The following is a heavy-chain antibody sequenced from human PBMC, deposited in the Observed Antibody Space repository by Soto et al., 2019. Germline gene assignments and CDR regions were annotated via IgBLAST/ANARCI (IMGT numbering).Heavy chain of an antibody. D-gene: IGHD3-3*01. J-gene: IGHJ5*02. CDR1: GFTLSSYA. CDR2: ISGSGGST. CDR3: AKDTGYYDFWSGYSNWFDP. V-gene: IGHV3-23*01. Sequence: VGSLRLSCAASGFTLSSYAMSWVRQAPGKGLEWVSAISGSGGSTYYADSVKGRFTISRDNSKNTLYLQMNSLRAEDTAVYYCAKDTGYYDFWSGYSNWFDPWGQGTLVTVSS.